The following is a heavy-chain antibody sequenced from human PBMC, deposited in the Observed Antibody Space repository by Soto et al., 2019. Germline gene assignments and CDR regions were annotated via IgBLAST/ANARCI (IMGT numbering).Heavy chain of an antibody. CDR1: GFTFDNYE. CDR2: ISSSGSNM. Sequence: PGESLRLSCAASGFTFDNYEMNWVRQAPGKGLEWVSYISSSGSNMNYADSVKGRFTISRDNAKNSLYLQMNSLRAEDTAVYYCAKEATNINNFDYWGQGTLVTVSS. V-gene: IGHV3-48*03. CDR3: AKEATNINNFDY. J-gene: IGHJ4*02. D-gene: IGHD1-26*01.